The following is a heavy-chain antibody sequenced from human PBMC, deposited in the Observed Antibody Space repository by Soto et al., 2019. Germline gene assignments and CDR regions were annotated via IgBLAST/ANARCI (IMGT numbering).Heavy chain of an antibody. CDR3: ARGYYYDSSGLYGMDV. CDR1: GGSISSGGYY. Sequence: SETLSLTCTVSGGSISSGGYYWSWIRQHPGKGLEWIGYIYYSGSTYYNPSLKSRVTISVDTSKNQFSLKLSSVTSADTAVYYCARGYYYDSSGLYGMDVWGQGTTVTAP. J-gene: IGHJ6*02. V-gene: IGHV4-31*03. D-gene: IGHD3-22*01. CDR2: IYYSGST.